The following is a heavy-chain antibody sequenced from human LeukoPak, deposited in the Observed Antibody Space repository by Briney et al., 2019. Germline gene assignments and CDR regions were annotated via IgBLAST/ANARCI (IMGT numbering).Heavy chain of an antibody. V-gene: IGHV4-34*01. J-gene: IGHJ4*02. CDR1: GGSLSGYY. CDR3: ARATDHAGNPNFDY. D-gene: IGHD4-23*01. CDR2: INHSGST. Sequence: PSETLSLTCAVYGGSLSGYYWSWIRQPPGKGLEWIGEINHSGSTNYNPSLKSRVTISVDTSKNQFSLKLSSVTAADTAVYYCARATDHAGNPNFDYWGQGTLVTVSS.